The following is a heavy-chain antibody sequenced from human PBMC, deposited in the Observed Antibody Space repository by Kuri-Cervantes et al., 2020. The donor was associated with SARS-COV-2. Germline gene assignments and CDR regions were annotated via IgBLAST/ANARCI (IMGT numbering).Heavy chain of an antibody. J-gene: IGHJ3*02. CDR2: INAGNGNT. D-gene: IGHD1-1*01. V-gene: IGHV1-3*01. CDR1: GFTFSSYA. Sequence: GESLKISCAASGFTFSSYAMHWVRQAPGQRLEWMGWINAGNGNTKYSQKFQGRVTITRDTSASTAYMELSSLRSEDTAVYYCARVLAGTTNRGAFDIWGQGPMVPVSS. CDR3: ARVLAGTTNRGAFDI.